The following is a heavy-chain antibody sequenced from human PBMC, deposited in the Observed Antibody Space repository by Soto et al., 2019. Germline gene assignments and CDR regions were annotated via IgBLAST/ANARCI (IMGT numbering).Heavy chain of an antibody. CDR1: GYTFTSYG. J-gene: IGHJ4*02. D-gene: IGHD2-15*01. Sequence: QVQLVQSGAEVKKPGASVKVSCKASGYTFTSYGISWVRQAPGQGLEWMGWISAYNGNTNYAQKLQGRVTMTTDTSTSTAYMELRSLRSDDTAVYYCARPGEPYSIDCSGGSCYSGDYLDYWGQGTLVTVSS. CDR2: ISAYNGNT. CDR3: ARPGEPYSIDCSGGSCYSGDYLDY. V-gene: IGHV1-18*01.